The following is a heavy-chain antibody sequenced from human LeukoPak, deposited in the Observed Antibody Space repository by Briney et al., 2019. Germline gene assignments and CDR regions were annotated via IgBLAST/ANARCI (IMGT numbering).Heavy chain of an antibody. CDR3: ATNRAGTYDRPFEI. J-gene: IGHJ3*02. Sequence: SGTLSLTCAVSGGSISTSNWWNWVRQPPGKGLEWIGEIYDGERTNYNPSLKSRVTISIDKSKNQFSLRLNSVTAADTAIYFCATNRAGTYDRPFEIWGQGTMVTVSS. CDR2: IYDGERT. CDR1: GGSISTSNW. D-gene: IGHD1-26*01. V-gene: IGHV4-4*02.